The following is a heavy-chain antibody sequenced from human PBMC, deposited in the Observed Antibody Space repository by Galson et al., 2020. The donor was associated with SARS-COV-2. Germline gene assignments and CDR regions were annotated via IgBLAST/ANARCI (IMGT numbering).Heavy chain of an antibody. CDR2: INPNSGGT. Sequence: ASVKVSCKASGYTFTGYYMHWVRPAPGQGLEWMGWINPNSGGTNYAQKFQGWVTMTRDTSISTAYMELSRLRSDDTAVYYCARESRSRDGDYYYYMDGWGKGTTGTVSS. CDR3: ARESRSRDGDYYYYMDG. J-gene: IGHJ6*03. CDR1: GYTFTGYY. V-gene: IGHV1-2*04. D-gene: IGHD2-2*01.